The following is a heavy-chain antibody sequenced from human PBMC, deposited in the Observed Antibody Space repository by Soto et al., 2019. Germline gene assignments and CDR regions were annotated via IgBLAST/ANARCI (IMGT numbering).Heavy chain of an antibody. CDR2: INPNSGGT. J-gene: IGHJ4*02. CDR3: AREPATAKPEGVDF. Sequence: ASVKVSCKASGYTFSDYYIHRVRQAPGQGLEWMGWINPNSGGTKYAPKFQGGVTMTRDTSITTAYMELSRLRSGDTAVYYCAREPATAKPEGVDFWGQGTLVTVSS. D-gene: IGHD1-1*01. V-gene: IGHV1-2*02. CDR1: GYTFSDYY.